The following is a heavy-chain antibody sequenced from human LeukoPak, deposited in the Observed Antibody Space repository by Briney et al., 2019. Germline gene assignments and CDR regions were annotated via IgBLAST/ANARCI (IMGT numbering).Heavy chain of an antibody. J-gene: IGHJ5*01. CDR3: ARSDGFSGYSSLGDS. D-gene: IGHD3-22*01. CDR1: GYTFTGYY. CDR2: INPNSGDT. Sequence: ASVKVSCKASGYTFTGYYMHWVRQAPGQGLEWMGWINPNSGDTNSAQNFEGRVTMTRDTSISTTYMELSRLKSDDTAVYYCARSDGFSGYSSLGDSWGQGTLVTVSS. V-gene: IGHV1-2*02.